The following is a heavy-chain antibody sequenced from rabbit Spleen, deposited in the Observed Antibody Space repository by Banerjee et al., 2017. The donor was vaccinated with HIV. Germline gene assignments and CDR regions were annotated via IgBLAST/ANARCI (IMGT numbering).Heavy chain of an antibody. V-gene: IGHV1S45*01. CDR2: IGTGSGST. J-gene: IGHJ4*01. CDR3: ARDGGYNDPFNL. D-gene: IGHD2-1*01. Sequence: QEQLVESGGGLVKPGASLTLTCIASGFSFSSGYYMYWVRQAPGKGLEWIGCIGTGSGSTWYASWAKGRFTISKTSSTTVTLQMASLTAADTATYFCARDGGYNDPFNLWGPGTLVTVS. CDR1: GFSFSSGYY.